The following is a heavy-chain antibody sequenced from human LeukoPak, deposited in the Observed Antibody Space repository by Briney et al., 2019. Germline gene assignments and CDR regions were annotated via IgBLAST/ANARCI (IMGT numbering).Heavy chain of an antibody. CDR1: GYSFTSYW. V-gene: IGHV5-51*01. D-gene: IGHD4-11*01. J-gene: IGHJ6*03. CDR2: IYPGDSDT. Sequence: RESLKISCKGSGYSFTSYWIGWVRQMPGKGLEWMGIIYPGDSDTRYSPSFQGQVTISADKSISTAYLQWSSLKASDTAMYYCARSPRDYSNHYYYYMDVWGKGTTVTVSS. CDR3: ARSPRDYSNHYYYYMDV.